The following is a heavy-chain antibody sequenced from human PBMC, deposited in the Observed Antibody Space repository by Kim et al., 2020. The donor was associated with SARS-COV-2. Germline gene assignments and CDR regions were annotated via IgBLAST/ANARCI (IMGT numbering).Heavy chain of an antibody. J-gene: IGHJ4*02. CDR1: GFTFSSYD. V-gene: IGHV3-13*01. Sequence: GGSLRLSCAASGFTFSSYDMHWVRQATGKGLEWVSAIGTAGDTYYPGSVKGRFTISRENAKNSLYLQMNSLRAGDTAVYYCARPDCTNGVCYTNFDYWGQGTLVTVSS. D-gene: IGHD2-8*01. CDR2: IGTAGDT. CDR3: ARPDCTNGVCYTNFDY.